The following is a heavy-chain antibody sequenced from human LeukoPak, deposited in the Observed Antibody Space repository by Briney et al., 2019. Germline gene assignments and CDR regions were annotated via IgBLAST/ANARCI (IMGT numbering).Heavy chain of an antibody. J-gene: IGHJ4*02. D-gene: IGHD1-14*01. CDR2: INPSGGCT. V-gene: IGHV1-46*01. CDR3: ARDILPNPEGTPY. CDR1: GYTFTSYY. Sequence: ASVKVSCKASGYTFTSYYMHWVRQAPGQGLEWMGIINPSGGCTSYAQKFQGRVTMTRDMSTSTVYMELSSLRSEDTAVYYCARDILPNPEGTPYWGQGTLVTVSS.